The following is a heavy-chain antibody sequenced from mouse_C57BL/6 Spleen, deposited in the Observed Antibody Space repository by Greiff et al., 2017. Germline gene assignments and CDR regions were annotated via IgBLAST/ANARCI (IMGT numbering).Heavy chain of an antibody. CDR1: GFNIKDYY. J-gene: IGHJ4*01. V-gene: IGHV14-2*01. Sequence: EVQGVESGAELVKPGASVKLSCTASGFNIKDYYMHWVKQRTEQGLEWIGRIDPEDGETKYAPKFQGKATITADTATNTAYLQLSSLTSEDTAVYYCAGGYYGNWGYAMDYWGQGTSVTVSS. CDR3: AGGYYGNWGYAMDY. CDR2: IDPEDGET. D-gene: IGHD2-1*01.